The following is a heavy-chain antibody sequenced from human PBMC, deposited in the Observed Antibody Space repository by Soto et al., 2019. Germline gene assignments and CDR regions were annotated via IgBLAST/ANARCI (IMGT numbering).Heavy chain of an antibody. Sequence: QVQLVQSGAEVKKPGSSVKVSCKASGGTFSSYTISWVRQARGQGLEWMGRIIPILGIANYAQKFQGRVTITADKSTSTAYMELSSLRSEDTAVYYCARFSYYDILKNYYYGMDVWGQGTTVTVSS. D-gene: IGHD3-9*01. CDR2: IIPILGIA. V-gene: IGHV1-69*02. CDR1: GGTFSSYT. CDR3: ARFSYYDILKNYYYGMDV. J-gene: IGHJ6*02.